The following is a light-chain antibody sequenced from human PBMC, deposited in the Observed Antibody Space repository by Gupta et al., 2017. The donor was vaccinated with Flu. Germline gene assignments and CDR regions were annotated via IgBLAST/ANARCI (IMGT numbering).Light chain of an antibody. Sequence: SALTQPDSVTGSPVPSITISSTGTRGDVCAYKYVSWYQPPPGEAPKLLIYEVASRRSGVADRFSGSKYGTTASLTNTGLQAEEEADYYCVSETDNNTYFVFGPGTKFTVL. CDR1: RGDVCAYKY. V-gene: IGLV2-14*01. CDR3: VSETDNNTYFV. J-gene: IGLJ1*01. CDR2: EVA.